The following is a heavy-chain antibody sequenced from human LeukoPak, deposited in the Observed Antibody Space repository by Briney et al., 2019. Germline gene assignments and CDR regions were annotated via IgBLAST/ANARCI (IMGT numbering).Heavy chain of an antibody. Sequence: SETLSLTCTVSGGSISSYFWSWIRQPPGKGLEWIGYIHYSGSINYNFSLKSRVNISVDTSKNQFSLKLSSVTAADTAVYYCAREGSGYYDSSGYYYYYGMDVWGQGTTVTVSS. J-gene: IGHJ6*02. D-gene: IGHD3-22*01. CDR2: IHYSGSI. CDR3: AREGSGYYDSSGYYYYYGMDV. CDR1: GGSISSYF. V-gene: IGHV4-59*01.